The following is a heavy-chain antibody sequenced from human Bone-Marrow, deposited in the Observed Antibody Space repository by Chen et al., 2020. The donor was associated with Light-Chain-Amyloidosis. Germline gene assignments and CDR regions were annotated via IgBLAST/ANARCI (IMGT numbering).Heavy chain of an antibody. CDR1: GFTFNSYW. CDR3: ARDINPAYNGMYYDAFDV. Sequence: EMQLVESGGGLVQPGGSLRLSCAASGFTFNSYWMTWGRQVPGKGPEWVAKMNRDGSRSYYVDCVQGRFISSRDNAKNSLFLQMNNVRAEDTAVYYCARDINPAYNGMYYDAFDVWGHGTMVTVSS. CDR2: MNRDGSRS. J-gene: IGHJ3*01. V-gene: IGHV3-7*03. D-gene: IGHD1-26*01.